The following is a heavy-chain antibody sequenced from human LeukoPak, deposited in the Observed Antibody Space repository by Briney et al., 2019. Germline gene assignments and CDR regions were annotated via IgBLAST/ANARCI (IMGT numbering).Heavy chain of an antibody. CDR2: IIPIFGTA. Sequence: ASVKVSCKASGGTFSSYAISWVRQAPGQGLEWMERIIPIFGTANYAQKFQGRVTITTDESTSTAYMELSSLRSEDTAVYYCVGRSVDYDILTGYSFDYWGQGTLVTVSS. CDR3: VGRSVDYDILTGYSFDY. CDR1: GGTFSSYA. J-gene: IGHJ4*02. V-gene: IGHV1-69*05. D-gene: IGHD3-9*01.